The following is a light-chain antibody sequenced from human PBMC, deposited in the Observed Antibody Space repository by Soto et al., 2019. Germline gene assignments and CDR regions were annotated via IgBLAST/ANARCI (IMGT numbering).Light chain of an antibody. CDR1: QTISSW. CDR2: KAS. Sequence: QLTQSPSTLSGSVGDRVTITCRASQTISSWLAWYQQKPGKAPKLLIYKASTLKSGVPSRFSGSGSGTEFTLTISSLQPDDFATYYCQQYKTYFTFGPGTKVDIK. J-gene: IGKJ3*01. CDR3: QQYKTYFT. V-gene: IGKV1-5*03.